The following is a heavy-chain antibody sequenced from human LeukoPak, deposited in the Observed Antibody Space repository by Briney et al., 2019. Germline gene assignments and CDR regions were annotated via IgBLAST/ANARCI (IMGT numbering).Heavy chain of an antibody. J-gene: IGHJ3*02. Sequence: GGSLRLSCAASGFTFSSYWMSWVRQAPGKGLEWVANIKQDGSEKYYVDSVKGRFTISRDNAKNSLYLQMNSLRAEDTAVYYCARARAYYYGTLDAFDIWGQGTMVTVSS. CDR1: GFTFSSYW. CDR3: ARARAYYYGTLDAFDI. CDR2: IKQDGSEK. V-gene: IGHV3-7*01. D-gene: IGHD3-10*01.